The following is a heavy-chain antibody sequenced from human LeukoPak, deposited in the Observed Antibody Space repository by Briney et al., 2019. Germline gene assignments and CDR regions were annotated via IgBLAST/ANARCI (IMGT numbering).Heavy chain of an antibody. V-gene: IGHV3-64*01. CDR1: GFIFSSYA. J-gene: IGHJ4*03. D-gene: IGHD1-7*01. Sequence: GGSLRLSCAASGFIFSSYAMHWGRQAPGKGLEYVSAITSNGGNTYYANSVKGRFTISRDNSKNTLYLQMGSLRAEDMAVYYCARVNNWNYGRYFDYWGQGTLVTVSS. CDR3: ARVNNWNYGRYFDY. CDR2: ITSNGGNT.